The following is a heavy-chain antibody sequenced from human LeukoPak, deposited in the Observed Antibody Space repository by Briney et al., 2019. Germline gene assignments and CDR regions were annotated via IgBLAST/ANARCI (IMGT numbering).Heavy chain of an antibody. CDR3: ARDIVGVRDDVFDI. CDR1: GGSISSYY. Sequence: PSETLSLTCTVSGGSISSYYWSWIRQPAGKGLEWIGRIYTSGSTNYNPSLKSRVIISADTSKNQFSLKLSSVTAADTAVYYCARDIVGVRDDVFDIWGQGTMVTVSS. D-gene: IGHD1-26*01. J-gene: IGHJ3*02. CDR2: IYTSGST. V-gene: IGHV4-4*07.